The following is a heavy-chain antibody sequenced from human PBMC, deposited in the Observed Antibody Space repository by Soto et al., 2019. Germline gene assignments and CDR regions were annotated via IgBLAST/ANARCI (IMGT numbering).Heavy chain of an antibody. CDR2: IKSKTDGGTT. V-gene: IGHV3-15*01. Sequence: GGSLRLSCAASGFTFSNAWMSWVRQAPGKGLEWVGRIKSKTDGGTTDYAAPVKGRFTISRDDSKNTLYLQINSLKTEDTAVYYCTTAWNGDYYYYGMDVWGQGTTVTV. D-gene: IGHD1-1*01. CDR1: GFTFSNAW. CDR3: TTAWNGDYYYYGMDV. J-gene: IGHJ6*02.